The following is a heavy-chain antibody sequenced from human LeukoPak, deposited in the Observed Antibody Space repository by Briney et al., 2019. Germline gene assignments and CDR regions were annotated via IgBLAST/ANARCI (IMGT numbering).Heavy chain of an antibody. CDR2: IYTSGST. V-gene: IGHV4-4*07. J-gene: IGHJ2*01. CDR1: GGSISSYY. Sequence: PSETLSLTCTVSGGSISSYYWSWIRQPAGKGLEWIGRIYTSGSTNYNLSLKSRVTMSVDTSKNQFSLKLSSVTAADTAVYYCARDGCSSTSCYWWYFDLWGRGTLVTVSS. D-gene: IGHD2-2*01. CDR3: ARDGCSSTSCYWWYFDL.